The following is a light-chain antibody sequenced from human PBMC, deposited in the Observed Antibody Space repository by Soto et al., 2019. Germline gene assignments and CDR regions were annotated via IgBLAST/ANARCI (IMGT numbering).Light chain of an antibody. V-gene: IGKV3-15*01. CDR3: QQYHNWPRT. J-gene: IGKJ2*01. CDR1: QSVSSN. CDR2: GAS. Sequence: EIVMTQSPATLSVSPGERATLTCRASQSVSSNLAWYQQKPGQAPRLLISGASTRATGIPARFSGSGSGTEFTLTISSLQSGDFAVYYCQQYHNWPRTFGQGTTLEIK.